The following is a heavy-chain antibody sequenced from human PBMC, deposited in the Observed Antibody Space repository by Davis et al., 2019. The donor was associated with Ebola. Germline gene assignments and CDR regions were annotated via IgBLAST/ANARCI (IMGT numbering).Heavy chain of an antibody. CDR1: GGSFSGYY. Sequence: PSETLSLTCAVYGGSFSGYYWSWIRQPPGKGLEWIGEINHSGSTNYNPSLKSRVTISVDTSKNQFSLKLSSVTAADTAVYYCARGRVYYDSSGHPTDAFDIWGQGTMVTVSS. J-gene: IGHJ3*02. CDR2: INHSGST. V-gene: IGHV4-34*01. CDR3: ARGRVYYDSSGHPTDAFDI. D-gene: IGHD3-22*01.